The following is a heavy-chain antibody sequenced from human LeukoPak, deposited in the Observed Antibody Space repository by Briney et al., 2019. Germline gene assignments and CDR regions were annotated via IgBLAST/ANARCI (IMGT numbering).Heavy chain of an antibody. J-gene: IGHJ4*02. Sequence: GGSLRLSCAASGFTFSSYAMSWVRQAPGKGLEWVSAISGSGGSTYYADSVKGRFTISRDNSKNTLYLQMNSLRAEDTAVYYCAKDHDSYYVWGGYRPLWGQGTLVTVSS. V-gene: IGHV3-23*01. CDR2: ISGSGGST. CDR1: GFTFSSYA. D-gene: IGHD3-16*02. CDR3: AKDHDSYYVWGGYRPL.